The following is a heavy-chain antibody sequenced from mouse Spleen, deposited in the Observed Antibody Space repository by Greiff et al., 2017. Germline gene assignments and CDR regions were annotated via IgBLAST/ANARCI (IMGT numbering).Heavy chain of an antibody. CDR3: ARPRNGYPGFAY. D-gene: IGHD2-2*01. CDR2: ISSGGSYT. Sequence: EVKLVESGGGLVKPGGSLKLSCAASGFAFSSYDMSWVRQTPEKRLEWVATISSGGSYTYYPDSVKGRFTISRDNARNTLYLQMSSLRSEDTALYYCARPRNGYPGFAYWGQGTLVTVSA. J-gene: IGHJ3*01. V-gene: IGHV5-9*02. CDR1: GFAFSSYD.